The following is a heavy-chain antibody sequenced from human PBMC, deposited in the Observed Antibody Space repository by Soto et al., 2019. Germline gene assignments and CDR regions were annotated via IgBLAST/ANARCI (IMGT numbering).Heavy chain of an antibody. V-gene: IGHV3-48*01. D-gene: IGHD3-10*01. J-gene: IGHJ4*02. CDR2: ISRSSSTI. CDR3: ARGSVYHGSGDDN. Sequence: EVQLVESGGGLVQPGGSLRLSCAASGFSFSSFSMNWVRQAPGKGLEWVSYISRSSSTIYHADSVKGRFTISRDNAKNSLYLQMNSLRAEDTAVYYCARGSVYHGSGDDNWGQGILVTVSS. CDR1: GFSFSSFS.